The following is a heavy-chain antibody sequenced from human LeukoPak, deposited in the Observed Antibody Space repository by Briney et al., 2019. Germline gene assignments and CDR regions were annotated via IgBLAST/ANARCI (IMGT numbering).Heavy chain of an antibody. J-gene: IGHJ4*02. D-gene: IGHD4/OR15-4a*01. V-gene: IGHV1-2*06. CDR2: INPNSGGT. CDR3: ATEDMVVTSLTFDY. CDR1: GYTFTDYY. Sequence: ATVKISCKVSGYTFTDYYMHWVQQAPGQGLEWMGRINPNSGGTNYAQKFQGRVTMTRDTSISTAYMELSRLRSDDTAVYYCATEDMVVTSLTFDYWGQGTLVTVSS.